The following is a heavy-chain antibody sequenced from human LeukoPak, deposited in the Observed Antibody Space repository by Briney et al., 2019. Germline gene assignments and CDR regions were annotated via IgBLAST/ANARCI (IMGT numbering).Heavy chain of an antibody. CDR1: GFTFSSYG. D-gene: IGHD3-16*01. J-gene: IGHJ3*02. CDR3: AREGYYYVWGSYSGAFDI. CDR2: IWFDGSKK. Sequence: PGRSLRLSCAASGFTFSSYGMHWVRQAPGKGLEWVAVIWFDGSKKNYADSVKGRFTISRDNSKNTLYLQMNSLRAEGTALYYCAREGYYYVWGSYSGAFDIWGQGTMVTVSS. V-gene: IGHV3-33*01.